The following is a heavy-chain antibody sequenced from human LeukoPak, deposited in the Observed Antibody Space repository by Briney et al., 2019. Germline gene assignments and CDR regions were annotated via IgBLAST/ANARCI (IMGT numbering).Heavy chain of an antibody. J-gene: IGHJ3*02. CDR3: ARGLQNYGGIEGDAFDI. Sequence: SVKVSCKASGGTFSSYAISWVRQARGQGLEWMGGIIPIFGTANYAQKFQGRVTITTDESTSTAYMELSSLRSEDTAVYYCARGLQNYGGIEGDAFDIWGQGTMVTVSS. CDR2: IIPIFGTA. D-gene: IGHD3-16*01. CDR1: GGTFSSYA. V-gene: IGHV1-69*05.